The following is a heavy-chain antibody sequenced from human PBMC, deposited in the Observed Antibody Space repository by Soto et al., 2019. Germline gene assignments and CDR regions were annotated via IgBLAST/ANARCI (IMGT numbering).Heavy chain of an antibody. CDR3: AKESSIAVAVSYGMDV. V-gene: IGHV3-23*01. D-gene: IGHD6-19*01. Sequence: HPGGSLRLSCAASGFTFSSYAMSWVRQAPGKGLEWVSAISGSGGSTYYADSVKGRFTISRGNSKNTLYLQMNSLRAEDTAVYYCAKESSIAVAVSYGMDVWGQGTTVTVSS. CDR2: ISGSGGST. CDR1: GFTFSSYA. J-gene: IGHJ6*02.